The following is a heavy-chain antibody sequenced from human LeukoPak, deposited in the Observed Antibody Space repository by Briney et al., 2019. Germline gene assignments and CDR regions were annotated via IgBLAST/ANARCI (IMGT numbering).Heavy chain of an antibody. D-gene: IGHD2-2*01. CDR2: IYTSGST. J-gene: IGHJ6*02. CDR1: GGSISSYY. CDR3: ARGLVVPAAMLGYYYYYGMDV. V-gene: IGHV4-4*07. Sequence: PSETLSLTCTVSGGSISSYYWSWIRQPAGKGLEWIGRIYTSGSTNYNPSLKSRVTMSVDTSKNQFSLKLSSVTAADTAVYYCARGLVVPAAMLGYYYYYGMDVWGQGTTVTVSS.